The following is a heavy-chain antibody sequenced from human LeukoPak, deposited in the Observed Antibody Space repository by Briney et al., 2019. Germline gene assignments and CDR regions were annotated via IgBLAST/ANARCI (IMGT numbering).Heavy chain of an antibody. CDR3: AKGEDGFEHYYYMDG. CDR1: GFTFNNYI. CDR2: IIPSGGRT. Sequence: GGSLRLSCEASGFTFNNYIMSWVRQAPGKGLEWVSSIIPSGGRTNYAESVKGRFTISRDNSKNTVDLQMNTLRAEDTAVYYCAKGEDGFEHYYYMDGWGKGTTVTVSS. V-gene: IGHV3-23*01. D-gene: IGHD1-26*01. J-gene: IGHJ6*03.